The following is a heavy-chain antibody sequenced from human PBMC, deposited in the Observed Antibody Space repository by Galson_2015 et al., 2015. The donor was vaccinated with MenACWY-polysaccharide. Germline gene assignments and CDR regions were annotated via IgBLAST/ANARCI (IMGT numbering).Heavy chain of an antibody. D-gene: IGHD1-26*01. CDR1: GGSVISATDY. J-gene: IGHJ5*02. CDR3: VREPTHSASFGWFDP. CDR2: MSYSGRA. Sequence: SETLSLTCTVSGGSVISATDYWGWLRQAPGKGLEWIGYMSYSGRANSNPSLKSRVIISLDTSKNQFSLRLTSVTAADTAMYYCVREPTHSASFGWFDPWGQGTLVTVSP. V-gene: IGHV4-61*01.